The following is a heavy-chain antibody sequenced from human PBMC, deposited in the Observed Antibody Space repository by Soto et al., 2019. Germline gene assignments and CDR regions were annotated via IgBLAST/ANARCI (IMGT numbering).Heavy chain of an antibody. J-gene: IGHJ6*02. CDR1: GGTFSSYA. CDR3: ARNPRVVPAARGYYYYYGMDV. CDR2: IIPIFGTA. D-gene: IGHD2-2*01. Sequence: SVKVSCKASGGTFSSYAISWVRQAPGQGLEWMGGIIPIFGTANYAQKFQGRVTITADESTSTAYMELSSLRSEDTAVYYCARNPRVVPAARGYYYYYGMDVWGQGTTVTVSS. V-gene: IGHV1-69*13.